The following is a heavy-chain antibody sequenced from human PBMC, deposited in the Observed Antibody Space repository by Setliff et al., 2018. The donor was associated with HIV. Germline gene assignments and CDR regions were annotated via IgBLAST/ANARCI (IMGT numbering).Heavy chain of an antibody. CDR1: GGRFSNYG. CDR2: IIPIFGTT. J-gene: IGHJ6*03. CDR3: ARAVVPTYYDVLTGYVYYMDV. Sequence: SVKVSCKASGGRFSNYGISWVRQAPGQGLEWMGGIIPIFGTTNYAQMFQGRVTMTADESTSTAYMGLSSLRSEDTAVYYCARAVVPTYYDVLTGYVYYMDVWGKGTTVTVSS. D-gene: IGHD3-9*01. V-gene: IGHV1-69*13.